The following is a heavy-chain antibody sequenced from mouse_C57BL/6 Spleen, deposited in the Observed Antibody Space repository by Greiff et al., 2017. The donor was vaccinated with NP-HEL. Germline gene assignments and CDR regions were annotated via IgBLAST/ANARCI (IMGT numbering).Heavy chain of an antibody. CDR3: ARSIRRGYYFDY. Sequence: EVQLQQSGPELVKPGASVKISCKASGYTFTDYYMNWVKQSHGKSLEWIGDINPNNGGTSYNQKFKGKATLTVDKSSSTAYMGLRSLTSEDSAVYYCARSIRRGYYFDYWGQGTTLTVSS. J-gene: IGHJ2*01. D-gene: IGHD2-12*01. CDR2: INPNNGGT. V-gene: IGHV1-26*01. CDR1: GYTFTDYY.